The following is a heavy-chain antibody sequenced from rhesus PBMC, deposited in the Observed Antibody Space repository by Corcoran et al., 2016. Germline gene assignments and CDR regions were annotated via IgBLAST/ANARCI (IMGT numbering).Heavy chain of an antibody. V-gene: IGHV3-13*01. Sequence: EVQLVESGGGLVQPGGSLRLSCAASGFTFSTYYMHWVRQAQGKGLEWVSLIKNKANSYTTEYAAAWKGRFTIARDDSKNTLYLQMSSLKTEDTALYYCMPEIQWVLDYWGQGVLVTVSS. CDR3: MPEIQWVLDY. CDR2: IKNKANSYTT. D-gene: IGHD5-24*01. J-gene: IGHJ4*01. CDR1: GFTFSTYY.